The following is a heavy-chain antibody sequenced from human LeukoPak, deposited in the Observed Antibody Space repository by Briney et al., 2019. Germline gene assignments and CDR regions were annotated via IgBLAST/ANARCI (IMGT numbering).Heavy chain of an antibody. D-gene: IGHD4-17*01. Sequence: PSETLSLTCTVSGGSVISGSYYWSWIRQPAGKGLEWIGHIYTTGNTNYNPSLKSRVTISIDTSKNQFSLKLSSVTAADSARSFCARDSQDYADDLVYYYYYMDVWGKGTTVTVSS. CDR3: ARDSQDYADDLVYYYYYMDV. J-gene: IGHJ6*03. CDR1: GGSVISGSYY. CDR2: IYTTGNT. V-gene: IGHV4-61*09.